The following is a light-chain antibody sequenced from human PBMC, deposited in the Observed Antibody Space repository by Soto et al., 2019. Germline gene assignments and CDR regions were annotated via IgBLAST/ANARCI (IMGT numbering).Light chain of an antibody. J-gene: IGLJ1*01. Sequence: QSALTQPPSASGSPGQSVTISCTGTSSDVGGYNYVSWYQQHPGKAPKLMIYEVSKRPSGVPDRFSGSKSGNTASLTVSGLQAEDEADYYCSSYAGSTPDVFGTGTQLTV. CDR1: SSDVGGYNY. CDR2: EVS. CDR3: SSYAGSTPDV. V-gene: IGLV2-8*01.